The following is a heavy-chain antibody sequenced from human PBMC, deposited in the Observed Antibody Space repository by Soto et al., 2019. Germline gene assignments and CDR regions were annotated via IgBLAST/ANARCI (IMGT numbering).Heavy chain of an antibody. V-gene: IGHV4-39*01. CDR2: IYYSGNT. J-gene: IGHJ4*02. Sequence: QVQLLESGPGLVKPSETLSLTCTVSDDSISRSSFYWGWIRQPPGKELVWIGGIYYSGNTHYNPALRSRVTISVDTSKNQFSLKLSSVSAADTAVYFCARHATNCVLTAYATHYFDDWGLGTLVTVSS. CDR1: DDSISRSSFY. CDR3: ARHATNCVLTAYATHYFDD. D-gene: IGHD2-8*01.